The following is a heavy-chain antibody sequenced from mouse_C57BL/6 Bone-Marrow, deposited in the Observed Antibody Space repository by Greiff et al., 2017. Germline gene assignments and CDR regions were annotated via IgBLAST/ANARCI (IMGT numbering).Heavy chain of an antibody. D-gene: IGHD2-12*01. CDR2: IDPANGNT. J-gene: IGHJ4*01. V-gene: IGHV14-3*01. CDR3: ATYSYYPYYAMDY. CDR1: GFNIKNTY. Sequence: VQLQQSVAELVRPGASVKLSCTASGFNIKNTYMHWVKQRPEQGLEWIGRIDPANGNTKYAPKFQGKATITADTSSSTAYLQLSSLTSEDTAIYYCATYSYYPYYAMDYWGQGTSVTVSS.